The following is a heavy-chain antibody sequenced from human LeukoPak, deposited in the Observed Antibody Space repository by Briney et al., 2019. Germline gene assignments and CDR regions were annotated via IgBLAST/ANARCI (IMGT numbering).Heavy chain of an antibody. V-gene: IGHV1-2*02. CDR1: GYTFTGYY. CDR3: ARVTARYSSGPASDY. J-gene: IGHJ4*02. CDR2: INPNSGGT. D-gene: IGHD3-22*01. Sequence: GASVKVSCKASGYTFTGYYMHWVRQAPGQGLEWMGWINPNSGGTNYAQKFQGRVTMTRDTSISTAYMELSRLRSDDTAVYYCARVTARYSSGPASDYWGQGTLVTVSS.